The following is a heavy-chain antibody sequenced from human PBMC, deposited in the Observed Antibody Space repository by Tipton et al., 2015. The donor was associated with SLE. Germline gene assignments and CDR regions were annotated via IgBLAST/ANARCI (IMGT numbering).Heavy chain of an antibody. J-gene: IGHJ4*02. Sequence: TLSLTCSVSCDSISSNYWTWFRQPPGKRLEWMGYSYSGGSTHYNPALESRVFISVDTSKSQFSLHLTSVTAADTAVYYCAKWSVVASGQPFGHWGQGILVTVSS. CDR3: AKWSVVASGQPFGH. CDR1: CDSISSNY. D-gene: IGHD2-21*01. CDR2: SYSGGST. V-gene: IGHV4-59*01.